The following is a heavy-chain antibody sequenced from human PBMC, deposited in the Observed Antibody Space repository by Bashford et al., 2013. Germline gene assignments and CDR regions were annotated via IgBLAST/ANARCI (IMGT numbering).Heavy chain of an antibody. CDR1: GYTFTSYA. D-gene: IGHD6-6*01. J-gene: IGHJ2*01. CDR2: INAGNGNT. Sequence: ASVKVSCKASGYTFTSYAMHWVRQAPGQRLEWMGWINAGNGNTKYSQKFQGRVTITRDTSASTAYMELSSLRSEDTAVYYCARDRGIAARPDEYFDLWGLAPWSPSPQ. V-gene: IGHV1-3*01. CDR3: ARDRGIAARPDEYFDL.